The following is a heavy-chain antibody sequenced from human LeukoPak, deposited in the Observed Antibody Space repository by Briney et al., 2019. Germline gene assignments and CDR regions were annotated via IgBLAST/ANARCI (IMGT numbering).Heavy chain of an antibody. D-gene: IGHD2/OR15-2a*01. CDR3: ARNLDYFIDY. CDR1: GGSLSSYY. J-gene: IGHJ4*02. V-gene: IGHV4-59*08. Sequence: SETLSLTCTVSGGSLSSYYWSWIRQPPGKGLEWIGYIYYSGSTNYNPSLKSRVTISVDTSKNQFSLKLSSVTAADTAVYYCARNLDYFIDYWGQGTLVTVSS. CDR2: IYYSGST.